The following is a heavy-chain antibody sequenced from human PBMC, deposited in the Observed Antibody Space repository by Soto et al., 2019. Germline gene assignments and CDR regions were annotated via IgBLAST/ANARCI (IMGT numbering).Heavy chain of an antibody. V-gene: IGHV4-34*01. J-gene: IGHJ4*01. CDR2: ISRSGST. Sequence: QVQLQQRGAGLLKPSETLSLTCAVSGESLGGFHWSWIRQPPGKGLEWIGEISRSGSTNYDPSLKSRVTMSMDTSRNQVSLKLSSVTDADTAVYYCARGRTAALIETRLFRVLFDLWGHGNLVIVSS. CDR3: ARGRTAALIETRLFRVLFDL. D-gene: IGHD2-15*01. CDR1: GESLGGFH.